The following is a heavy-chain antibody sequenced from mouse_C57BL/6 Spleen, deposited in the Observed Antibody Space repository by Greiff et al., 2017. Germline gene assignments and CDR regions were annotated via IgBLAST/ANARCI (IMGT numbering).Heavy chain of an antibody. V-gene: IGHV1-50*01. CDR2: IDPSDSYT. J-gene: IGHJ4*01. CDR1: GYTFTSYW. Sequence: QVQLQQPGAELVKPGASVKLSCKASGYTFTSYWMQWVKQRPGQGLEWIGKIDPSDSYTNYNQKFQGKATLTVDKSSSTAYMQLSSLTSEDSAVYYCARRMDYWGQGTSVTVSA. CDR3: ARRMDY.